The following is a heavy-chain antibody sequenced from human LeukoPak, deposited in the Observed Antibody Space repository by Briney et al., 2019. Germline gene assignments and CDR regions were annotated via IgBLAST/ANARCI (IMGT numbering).Heavy chain of an antibody. V-gene: IGHV1-46*03. CDR1: GYTFTSCY. CDR3: ARGDYYDSSGYFYGFGD. CDR2: INPSGGST. J-gene: IGHJ4*02. Sequence: ASVKVSCKASGYTFTSCYMHWVRQAPGQGREWMGIINPSGGSTSYAQKFQGRVTMTRDTSTSTVYMELSSLRSEDTAVYYCARGDYYDSSGYFYGFGDWGQGTLVTVSS. D-gene: IGHD3-22*01.